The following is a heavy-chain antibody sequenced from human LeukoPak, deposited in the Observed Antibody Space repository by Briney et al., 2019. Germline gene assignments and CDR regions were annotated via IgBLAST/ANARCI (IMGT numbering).Heavy chain of an antibody. Sequence: QTGGSLRLSCAASGFTFSTYSMTWVRQAPGKGLQWVSAISGSGGDTYYADSVKGRFTISRDNSKNTMYLQMNSLRVEDTAVYYCAKDLGGEGGSGFPGYWGQGTLVTVSS. D-gene: IGHD3-10*01. CDR1: GFTFSTYS. J-gene: IGHJ4*02. CDR2: ISGSGGDT. CDR3: AKDLGGEGGSGFPGY. V-gene: IGHV3-23*01.